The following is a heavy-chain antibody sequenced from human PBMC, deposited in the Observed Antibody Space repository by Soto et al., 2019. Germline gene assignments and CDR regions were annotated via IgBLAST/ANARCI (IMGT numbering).Heavy chain of an antibody. D-gene: IGHD3-3*01. Sequence: QVQLVESGGGVVQPGRSLRLSCAASGFTFSSYGMHWVRQAPGKGLEWVAVISYDGSNKYYADSVKGRFTISRDNSKNTLYLQMNGLRAEDTAVYYCAKAGGSGSGYYFPYYFEYWGKGTLVTVSS. V-gene: IGHV3-30*18. CDR3: AKAGGSGSGYYFPYYFEY. CDR2: ISYDGSNK. CDR1: GFTFSSYG. J-gene: IGHJ4*02.